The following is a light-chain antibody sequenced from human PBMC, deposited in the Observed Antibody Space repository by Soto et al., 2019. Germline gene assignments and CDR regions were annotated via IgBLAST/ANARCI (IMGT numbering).Light chain of an antibody. CDR2: DDS. J-gene: IGKJ5*01. Sequence: DLQMTQSPSTLSSSLGDSVTITCRASQSISSWLAWYQQKTGKAPKLLIYDDSSLQSGVPYRFSGSGFGTDLNLTISRLQPEDSAIYYCQKADTFPITCGQGTRLEIK. V-gene: IGKV1-5*01. CDR1: QSISSW. CDR3: QKADTFPIT.